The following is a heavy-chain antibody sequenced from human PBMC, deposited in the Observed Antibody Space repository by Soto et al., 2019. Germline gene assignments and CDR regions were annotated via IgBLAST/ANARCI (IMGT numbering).Heavy chain of an antibody. Sequence: SVGSLRLSCAGSGFSFSNYAMHWVRQAPGKGLEWVAVISHDGSNKYYADSVKGRFTISRDNSKDTLYLQMNTLRTEDTAVYSCARDMPYCSSGSCYSAAPMYWGQGTLVTVSS. CDR2: ISHDGSNK. CDR3: ARDMPYCSSGSCYSAAPMY. V-gene: IGHV3-30-3*01. J-gene: IGHJ4*02. CDR1: GFSFSNYA. D-gene: IGHD2-15*01.